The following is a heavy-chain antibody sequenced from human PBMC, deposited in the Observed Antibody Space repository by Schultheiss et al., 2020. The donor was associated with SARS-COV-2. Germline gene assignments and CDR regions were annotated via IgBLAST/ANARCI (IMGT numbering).Heavy chain of an antibody. Sequence: SETLSLTCSVSGGSISSGGYYWSWIRQFSGKGLEWIGYINNSGRTYYNPSLKSRVTISVDTSKNQFSLKLSSVTAADTAMYYCARSSGRYGLPDYWGQGTLVTVSS. CDR3: ARSSGRYGLPDY. CDR2: INNSGRT. V-gene: IGHV4-31*03. J-gene: IGHJ4*02. D-gene: IGHD4-17*01. CDR1: GGSISSGGYY.